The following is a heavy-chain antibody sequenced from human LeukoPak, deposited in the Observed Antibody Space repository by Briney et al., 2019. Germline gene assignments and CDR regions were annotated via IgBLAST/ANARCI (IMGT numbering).Heavy chain of an antibody. J-gene: IGHJ3*02. CDR1: GGSISSGSYY. D-gene: IGHD3-22*01. Sequence: PSQTLSLTCTVSGGSISSGSYYWSWIRQPAGKGLEWIGRIYTSGNTNYNPSLKSRVTISVDTSKNQFSLKLSSVTAADTAVYYCASLTTAEAFDIWGQGTMVTVSS. CDR3: ASLTTAEAFDI. CDR2: IYTSGNT. V-gene: IGHV4-61*02.